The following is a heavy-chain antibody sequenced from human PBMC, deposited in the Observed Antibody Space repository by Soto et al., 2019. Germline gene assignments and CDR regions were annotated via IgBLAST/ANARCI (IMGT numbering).Heavy chain of an antibody. CDR1: GYTFTSYG. CDR3: ARDKMVYYDSSGYSTGAFDI. V-gene: IGHV1-18*04. J-gene: IGHJ3*02. Sequence: ASVKVSCKASGYTFTSYGISWVRQAPGQGLEWMGWISAYNGNTNYAQKLQGRVTMTTGTSTSTAYMELRSLRSDDTAVYYCARDKMVYYDSSGYSTGAFDIWGQGTMVTVSS. D-gene: IGHD3-22*01. CDR2: ISAYNGNT.